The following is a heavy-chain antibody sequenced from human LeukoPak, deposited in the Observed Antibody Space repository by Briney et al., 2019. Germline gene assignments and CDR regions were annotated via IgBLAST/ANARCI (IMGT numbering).Heavy chain of an antibody. Sequence: GASVKVSYKASGYTFTNYVINWVRQAPGQGLEWVGWISAYNGNTNYTQKFQGTLTITMDTSTSTAYMELRSLTSDDTAVYFCAREHIFERSRVDYWGQGTLVTVSS. J-gene: IGHJ4*02. CDR3: AREHIFERSRVDY. CDR1: GYTFTNYV. V-gene: IGHV1-18*04. CDR2: ISAYNGNT. D-gene: IGHD2-21*01.